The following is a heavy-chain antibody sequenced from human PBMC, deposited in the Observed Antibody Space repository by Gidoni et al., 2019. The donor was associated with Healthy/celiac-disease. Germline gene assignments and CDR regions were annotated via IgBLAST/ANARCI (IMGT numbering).Heavy chain of an antibody. CDR3: ARELFAGGNAFDI. CDR1: GFTFSDYY. D-gene: IGHD3-10*02. J-gene: IGHJ3*02. CDR2: ISSSSSYT. V-gene: IGHV3-11*05. Sequence: QVQLVESGGCLVKPGASLRLSCASSGFTFSDYYMSWIRQAPGKGLEWVSYISSSSSYTNYADSVKGRFTISRDNAKNSLYLQMNSLRAEDTAVYYCARELFAGGNAFDIWGQGTMVTVSS.